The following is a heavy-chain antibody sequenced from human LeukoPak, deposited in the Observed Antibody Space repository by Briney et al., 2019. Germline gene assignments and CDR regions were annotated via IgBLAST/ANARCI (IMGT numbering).Heavy chain of an antibody. CDR3: ARGTSGYDFWSGFDY. CDR2: IYSSGST. CDR1: GGSISSYY. Sequence: SETLSLTSTVSGGSISSYYWNWIRQPAGRGLEWIGHIYSSGSTNYNPSLKSRVTMSVDTSKNQFSLKLSSVNAADTAVYYCARGTSGYDFWSGFDYWGQGTLVTVSS. V-gene: IGHV4-4*07. D-gene: IGHD3-3*01. J-gene: IGHJ4*02.